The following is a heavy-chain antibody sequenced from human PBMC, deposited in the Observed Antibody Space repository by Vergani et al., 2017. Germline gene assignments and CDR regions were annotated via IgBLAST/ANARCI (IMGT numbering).Heavy chain of an antibody. J-gene: IGHJ4*02. Sequence: EVQLVQSGAEVKKPGESLKISCQLSGYSFTNYWIGWVRQMPGKGLEWMGIIHPADSDTRYSPSFQGQDTISVDKSISTAYLQRSSLRASDSAMYYCARLYGRDSSGSKYFDYWGQGTLVTVSS. D-gene: IGHD3-22*01. CDR3: ARLYGRDSSGSKYFDY. CDR1: GYSFTNYW. V-gene: IGHV5-51*01. CDR2: IHPADSDT.